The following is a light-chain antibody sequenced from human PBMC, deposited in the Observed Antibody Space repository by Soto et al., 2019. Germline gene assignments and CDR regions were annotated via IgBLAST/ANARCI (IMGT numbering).Light chain of an antibody. Sequence: EIVLTQSPATLSLSPGERATLSCRASQSVINNYLAWYQQKAGQAPRLLIYDASTRATGIPDRFSGSGSGTDFTLTISRLEPEDFAVYYCQQYGGSPRTFGQGTKVDI. V-gene: IGKV3-20*01. CDR3: QQYGGSPRT. J-gene: IGKJ1*01. CDR1: QSVINNY. CDR2: DAS.